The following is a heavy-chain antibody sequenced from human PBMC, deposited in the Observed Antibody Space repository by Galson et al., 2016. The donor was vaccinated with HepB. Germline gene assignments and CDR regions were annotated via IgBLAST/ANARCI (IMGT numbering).Heavy chain of an antibody. CDR1: GGSFTHYY. V-gene: IGHV4-34*01. Sequence: TLSLTCAVYGGSFTHYYWGWIRQPPGKGLEWIGEINHRGSSNYNPSLKSRVALSVDTSKNQFSLKVTSVTAADTALYYCARAGNFLDTFDIWGHGTMVTVSS. CDR2: INHRGSS. D-gene: IGHD1-14*01. CDR3: ARAGNFLDTFDI. J-gene: IGHJ3*02.